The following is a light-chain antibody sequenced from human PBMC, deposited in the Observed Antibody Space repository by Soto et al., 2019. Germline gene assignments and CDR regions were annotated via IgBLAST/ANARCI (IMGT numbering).Light chain of an antibody. CDR3: QQFIEWPLIT. J-gene: IGKJ5*01. CDR2: GAS. Sequence: EIVMTQSPATLSVSPGERATLSCRASQSVSNALDWCQQRPGRAPRLLMYGASIRATGIPARFSGSGSGTEFTLTISSLQSEDFAVYYCQQFIEWPLITFGQGTRLEIK. CDR1: QSVSNA. V-gene: IGKV3-15*01.